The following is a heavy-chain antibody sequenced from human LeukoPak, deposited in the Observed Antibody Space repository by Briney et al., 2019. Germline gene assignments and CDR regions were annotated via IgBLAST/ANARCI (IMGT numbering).Heavy chain of an antibody. Sequence: ASVKVSCKASGYTFTSYDINWVRQATGQGLEWMGWMNPNSGNTGYAQKFQGRVTMTRNTSISTAYMELSSLRSEDTAVYYCASRFNSAWYAFDYWGQGTLVTVSS. CDR1: GYTFTSYD. CDR3: ASRFNSAWYAFDY. J-gene: IGHJ4*02. CDR2: MNPNSGNT. V-gene: IGHV1-8*01. D-gene: IGHD6-19*01.